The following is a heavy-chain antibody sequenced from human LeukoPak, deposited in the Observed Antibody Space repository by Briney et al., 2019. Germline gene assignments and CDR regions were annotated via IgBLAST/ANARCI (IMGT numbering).Heavy chain of an antibody. CDR3: AKDTEGYYDSSGYADY. Sequence: GGSLRLSCAASGITFSSYGMHWVRQAPGKGLEWVAVTSYDGSNKYYADSVKGRFTISRDNSKNTLYLQMNSLRAEDTAVYYCAKDTEGYYDSSGYADYWVQGTLVTVS. CDR2: TSYDGSNK. D-gene: IGHD3-22*01. J-gene: IGHJ4*02. V-gene: IGHV3-30*18. CDR1: GITFSSYG.